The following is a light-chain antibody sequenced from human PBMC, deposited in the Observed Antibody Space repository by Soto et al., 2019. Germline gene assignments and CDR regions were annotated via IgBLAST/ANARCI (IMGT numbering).Light chain of an antibody. CDR2: EVS. CDR1: SSDVGGFSY. Sequence: QSALTQPASVSGSPGHSITISCTGTSSDVGGFSYVSWFQQHPGKAPKLIIYEVSNRPSGVSIRFSGSKSGNTASLTVSGLQAEDEADYYCASFTRSNTWVIGGGTKPTVL. CDR3: ASFTRSNTWV. V-gene: IGLV2-14*01. J-gene: IGLJ3*02.